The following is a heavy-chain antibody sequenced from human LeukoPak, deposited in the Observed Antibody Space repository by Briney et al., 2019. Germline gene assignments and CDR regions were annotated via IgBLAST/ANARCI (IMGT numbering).Heavy chain of an antibody. CDR1: GFTFGDYA. CDR3: TRGQLGYDY. D-gene: IGHD5-18*01. Sequence: SLTLSCTASGFTFGDYAMTWARQAPGKGLEWVGFIRTKTSRGTSEYATSVKGRFTISRDDSKSIHYLQMNSLKTEDTAVYYCTRGQLGYDYWGQGTLVTVSS. CDR2: IRTKTSRGTS. V-gene: IGHV3-49*04. J-gene: IGHJ4*02.